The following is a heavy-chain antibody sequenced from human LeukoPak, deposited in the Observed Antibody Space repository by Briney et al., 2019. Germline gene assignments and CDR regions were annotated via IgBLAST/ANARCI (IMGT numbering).Heavy chain of an antibody. D-gene: IGHD3-22*01. J-gene: IGHJ4*02. Sequence: SSVKVSCKASVYTFTGYYMHWVRQAPGQGLEWMGWINPNSGGTNYAQKFQGRVTMTRDTSISTAYMELSRLRSDDTAVYYCARGAHYHDSSEGYDYWGQGTLVTVSS. CDR1: VYTFTGYY. CDR3: ARGAHYHDSSEGYDY. CDR2: INPNSGGT. V-gene: IGHV1-2*02.